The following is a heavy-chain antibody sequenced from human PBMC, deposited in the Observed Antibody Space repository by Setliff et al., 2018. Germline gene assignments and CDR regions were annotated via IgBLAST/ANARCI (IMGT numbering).Heavy chain of an antibody. V-gene: IGHV3-21*01. CDR2: ISSNSNYI. CDR1: EFTFNSYT. CDR3: ARGSLSGTTYPSDY. J-gene: IGHJ4*02. Sequence: PGESLKISCAASEFTFNSYTMNWVRQAPGKGLEWVSSISSNSNYIYQAESLKGRLTVSRDNAKNSLYLQMDSLTAEDTAVYYCARGSLSGTTYPSDYWGQGTLVTVSS. D-gene: IGHD1-7*01.